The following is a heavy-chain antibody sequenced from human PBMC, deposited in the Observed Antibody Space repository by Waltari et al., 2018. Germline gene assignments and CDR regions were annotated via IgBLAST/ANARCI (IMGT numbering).Heavy chain of an antibody. CDR1: GYSISSSNW. D-gene: IGHD2-15*01. CDR3: ARNTRYCSGGSCHDAFDI. Sequence: QVQLQESGPGLVKPSDTLSLTCAVSGYSISSSNWWGWLRQPPGKGLEWIGYIYYSGSTYYNPSLKSRVTMSVDTSKNQFSLKLSSVTAVDTAVYYCARNTRYCSGGSCHDAFDIWGQGTMVTVSS. J-gene: IGHJ3*02. V-gene: IGHV4-28*01. CDR2: IYYSGST.